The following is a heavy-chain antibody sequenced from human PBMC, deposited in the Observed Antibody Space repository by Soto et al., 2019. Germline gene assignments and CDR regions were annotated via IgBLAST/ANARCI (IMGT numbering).Heavy chain of an antibody. D-gene: IGHD4-4*01. CDR3: ARGRSDYTNYAAVLSFDN. CDR2: ISSGSKYI. J-gene: IGHJ4*02. V-gene: IGHV3-21*01. CDR1: GFTISTFI. Sequence: EVQRRESGGGLVKPGGSLRLSCAASGFTISTFILHWVRQTPGRGLEWVSSISSGSKYIYDADSAKGRFTISRDNAKNSLYLLMNSLRVEDTAVYYCARGRSDYTNYAAVLSFDNWGQGTLVTVSS.